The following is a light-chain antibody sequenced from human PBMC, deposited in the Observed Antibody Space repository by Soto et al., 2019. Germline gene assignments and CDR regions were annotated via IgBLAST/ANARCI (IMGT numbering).Light chain of an antibody. V-gene: IGKV2D-29*01. CDR2: EVS. CDR1: QSLLHTTGKTH. J-gene: IGKJ2*01. CDR3: VQCIQIPYT. Sequence: DIVVTQTPLSLSVTPGQPASISCKSSQSLLHTTGKTHLYWYLQRPGQPPQLLIYEVSNRFSGVPDRFSGWGSGTDFTLEISRVEAEDVGVYYCVQCIQIPYTFGQGTNLEI.